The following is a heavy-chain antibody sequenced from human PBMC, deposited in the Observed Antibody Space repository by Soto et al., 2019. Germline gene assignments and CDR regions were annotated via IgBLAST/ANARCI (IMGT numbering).Heavy chain of an antibody. Sequence: GGSLRLSCAASGFTFSSYAMSWVRQAPGKGLEWVSAISGSGGSTYYADSVKGRFTISRDNSKNTLYLQRNSLRAEDTAVYYCAPSIAAAGTWFDPWGQGTLVTVSS. D-gene: IGHD6-13*01. CDR2: ISGSGGST. J-gene: IGHJ5*02. CDR3: APSIAAAGTWFDP. V-gene: IGHV3-23*01. CDR1: GFTFSSYA.